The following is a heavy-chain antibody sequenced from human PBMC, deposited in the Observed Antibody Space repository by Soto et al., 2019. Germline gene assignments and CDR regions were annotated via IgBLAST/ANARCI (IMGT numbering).Heavy chain of an antibody. CDR2: ISSSTSYV. Sequence: EVQLVESGGGLFKPGGSRRLSCAASGFTFSRYGMNWVRKAPGKGLEWVSSISSSTSYVYYADSVKGRFSVSRDNAKKILYLEMYALRTEDTAVYYCARDPSEGRVGNWFESWGQGTLVTVSS. V-gene: IGHV3-21*01. CDR3: ARDPSEGRVGNWFES. CDR1: GFTFSRYG. D-gene: IGHD2-2*01. J-gene: IGHJ5*01.